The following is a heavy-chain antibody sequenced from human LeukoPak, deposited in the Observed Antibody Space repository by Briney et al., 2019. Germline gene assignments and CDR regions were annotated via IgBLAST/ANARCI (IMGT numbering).Heavy chain of an antibody. J-gene: IGHJ4*02. CDR1: GFTFSSYA. D-gene: IGHD5-18*01. V-gene: IGHV3-30-3*02. CDR2: ISYDGSHK. CDR3: ARQDTAMVLDY. Sequence: PGRSPRLSCAASGFTFSSYAMHWVRQAPGKGLEWVAVISYDGSHKYYADSVKGRFTISRDNSKNTLYLQMNSLRAEDTAVYYCARQDTAMVLDYWGQGTLVTVSS.